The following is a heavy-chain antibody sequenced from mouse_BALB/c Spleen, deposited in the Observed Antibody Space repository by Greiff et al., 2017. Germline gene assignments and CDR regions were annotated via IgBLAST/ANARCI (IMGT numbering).Heavy chain of an antibody. Sequence: EVQLQQSGAELVRPGVSVKMSCKASGYTFTSYVMHWVKQKPGQGLEWIGYINPYNDGTKYNEKFKGKATLTSDKSSSTAYMELSSLTSEDSAVYYCARDGSSSHYAMDYWGQGTSVTVSS. D-gene: IGHD1-1*01. CDR2: INPYNDGT. V-gene: IGHV1-14*01. CDR1: GYTFTSYV. CDR3: ARDGSSSHYAMDY. J-gene: IGHJ4*01.